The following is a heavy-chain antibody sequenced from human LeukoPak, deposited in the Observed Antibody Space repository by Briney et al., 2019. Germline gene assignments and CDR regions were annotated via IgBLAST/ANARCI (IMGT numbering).Heavy chain of an antibody. CDR3: ARGYSSSWGDY. V-gene: IGHV4-59*01. CDR2: IYYSGST. J-gene: IGHJ4*02. Sequence: SGTLSLTCTVSGGSISSYYWSWIRQPPGKGLEWIGYIYYSGSTNYNPSLKSRVTISVDTSKNQFSLKLSSVTAADTAVYYCARGYSSSWGDYWGQGTLVTVSS. CDR1: GGSISSYY. D-gene: IGHD6-13*01.